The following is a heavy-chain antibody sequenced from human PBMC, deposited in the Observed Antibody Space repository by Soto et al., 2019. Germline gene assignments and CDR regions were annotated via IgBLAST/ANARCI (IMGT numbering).Heavy chain of an antibody. CDR1: GGSISSSNW. V-gene: IGHV4-4*02. CDR2: IYHSGST. J-gene: IGHJ4*02. CDR3: ARDFGYGGYGDY. D-gene: IGHD5-12*01. Sequence: QVQLQESGPGLVKPSGTLSLTCAVSGGSISSSNWWSWVRQPPGKGLEWIGEIYHSGSTNYNPSLKRRVXXXVXXSKNQFSLNLSSVTAADTAVYYCARDFGYGGYGDYWGQGTLVTVSS.